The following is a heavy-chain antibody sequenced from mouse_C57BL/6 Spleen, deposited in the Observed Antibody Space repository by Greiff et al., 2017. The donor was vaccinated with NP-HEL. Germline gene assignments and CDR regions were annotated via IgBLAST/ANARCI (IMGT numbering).Heavy chain of an antibody. J-gene: IGHJ3*01. CDR2: IDPSDSYT. D-gene: IGHD2-5*01. CDR3: ARYYSNYLAY. CDR1: GYTFTSYW. Sequence: VQLQQPGAELVMPGASVKLSCKASGYTFTSYWMHWVKQRPGQGLEWIGEIDPSDSYTNYNQKFKGKSTLTVDKSSSTAYMQLSSLTSEDSAVYYCARYYSNYLAYWGQGTLVTVSA. V-gene: IGHV1-69*01.